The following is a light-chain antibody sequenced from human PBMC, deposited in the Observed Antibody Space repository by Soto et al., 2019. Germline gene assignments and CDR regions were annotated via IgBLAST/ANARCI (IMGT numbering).Light chain of an antibody. Sequence: DIQMTQSPSSLSSSVGDRVTITCRASQGISSYFACYQQKPGKVPDLLIYDASTLKSGVPSRFSSSGAGAEFFLTISSLQAEDVATYYYQKYNSTPFTFGPGTKVDIK. CDR2: DAS. J-gene: IGKJ3*01. V-gene: IGKV1-27*01. CDR1: QGISSY. CDR3: QKYNSTPFT.